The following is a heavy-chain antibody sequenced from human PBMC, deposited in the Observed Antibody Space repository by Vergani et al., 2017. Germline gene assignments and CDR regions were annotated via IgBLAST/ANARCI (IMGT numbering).Heavy chain of an antibody. V-gene: IGHV4-31*03. J-gene: IGHJ1*01. CDR3: ARSVLGYCSSTSCYEYFQH. CDR2: IYYSGST. CDR1: GGSISSGGYY. Sequence: QVQLQESGPGLVKPSQTLSLTCTVSGGSISSGGYYWSWIRQHPGKGLEWIGYIYYSGSTYYNPSLKSRVTISGDTSKNQFSLKLSSVTAADTAVYYCARSVLGYCSSTSCYEYFQHWGQGTLVTVSS. D-gene: IGHD2-2*01.